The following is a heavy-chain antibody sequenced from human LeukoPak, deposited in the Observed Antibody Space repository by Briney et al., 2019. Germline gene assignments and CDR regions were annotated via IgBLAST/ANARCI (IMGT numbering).Heavy chain of an antibody. CDR3: ARGTTVTHVGLYYFDY. Sequence: ASVKVSCKASGYTFTGYYMHWVRQAPGQGLEWMGWINPNSGGTNYAQKFQGRVTMTRDTSISTAYMELGRLRSDDTAVYYCARGTTVTHVGLYYFDYWGQGTLVTVSS. CDR1: GYTFTGYY. V-gene: IGHV1-2*02. J-gene: IGHJ4*02. D-gene: IGHD4-11*01. CDR2: INPNSGGT.